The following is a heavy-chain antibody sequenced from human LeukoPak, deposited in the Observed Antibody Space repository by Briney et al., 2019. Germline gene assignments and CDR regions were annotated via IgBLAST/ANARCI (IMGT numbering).Heavy chain of an antibody. J-gene: IGHJ4*02. D-gene: IGHD2-15*01. V-gene: IGHV3-74*01. CDR2: INSDGSST. Sequence: GGSLRLSCAASGFTFSNYWMHWVRQAPGKGLVWVSRINSDGSSTGYADSVKGRFTISRDNAKNTLYLQMNSLRAEDTAVYYCARGPSGYCSGGSCYGALGDWGQGTLVTVSS. CDR3: ARGPSGYCSGGSCYGALGD. CDR1: GFTFSNYW.